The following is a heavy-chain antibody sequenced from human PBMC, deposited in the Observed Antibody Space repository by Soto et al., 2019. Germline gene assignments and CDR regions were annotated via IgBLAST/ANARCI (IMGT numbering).Heavy chain of an antibody. J-gene: IGHJ4*02. V-gene: IGHV1-18*01. CDR3: ARVDRYCSSTSCYSHDY. Sequence: ASVKVSCEASGDSFTSYGISWVRQAPGQGLEWMGWISAYNGNTNYAQKLQGRVTMTTDTSTSTAYMELRSLRSDDTAVYYCARVDRYCSSTSCYSHDYWGQGTLVTVSS. CDR1: GDSFTSYG. D-gene: IGHD2-2*01. CDR2: ISAYNGNT.